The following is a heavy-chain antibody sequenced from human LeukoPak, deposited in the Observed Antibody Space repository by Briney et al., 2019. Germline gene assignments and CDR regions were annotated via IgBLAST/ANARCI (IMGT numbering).Heavy chain of an antibody. J-gene: IGHJ4*02. CDR2: ISGSGGST. CDR1: GFTFSSYA. Sequence: PGGSLRLSCAASGFTFSSYAMSWVRQAPGKGLEWVSGISGSGGSTYYADSVKGRFTISRDNSKNTLYLQMNSLRAEDTATYYCAVEDCSSISCYFFWGQGTLLTVSS. D-gene: IGHD2-2*01. CDR3: AVEDCSSISCYFF. V-gene: IGHV3-23*01.